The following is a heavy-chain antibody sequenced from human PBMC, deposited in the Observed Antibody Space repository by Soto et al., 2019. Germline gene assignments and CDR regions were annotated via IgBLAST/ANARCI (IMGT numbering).Heavy chain of an antibody. CDR1: GFTFSSYA. Sequence: GGSLRLSCAASGFTFSSYAMHWVRQAPGKGLEWVAVISYDGSNKYYADSVKGRFTISRDNSKNTLYLQMNSLRAEDTAVYYCARGIAAAGTVNWGQGTLVTVSS. V-gene: IGHV3-30-3*01. CDR3: ARGIAAAGTVN. J-gene: IGHJ4*02. D-gene: IGHD6-13*01. CDR2: ISYDGSNK.